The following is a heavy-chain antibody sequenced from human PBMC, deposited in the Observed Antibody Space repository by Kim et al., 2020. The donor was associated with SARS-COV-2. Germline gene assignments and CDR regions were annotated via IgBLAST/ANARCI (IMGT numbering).Heavy chain of an antibody. V-gene: IGHV3-53*01. J-gene: IGHJ6*02. Sequence: GGSLRLSCAPSGFIVSRYYMTWVRQAPGKGLEWVSVIYTGGRTYYADSVKGRFTLSRENSKNTLYLQMNSLRVEDTAVYYWARTEVGWESGMDVWGQGTTVSVSS. CDR1: GFIVSRYY. D-gene: IGHD1-26*01. CDR3: ARTEVGWESGMDV. CDR2: IYTGGRT.